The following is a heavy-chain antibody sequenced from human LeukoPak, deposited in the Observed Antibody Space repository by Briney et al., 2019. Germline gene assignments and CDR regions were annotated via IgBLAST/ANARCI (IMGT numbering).Heavy chain of an antibody. CDR2: IIDTGTT. CDR3: ARVRGYKDDNMWYLWFDP. Sequence: SETLSLTCAVSGVSTSGYFWSWIRQPAGKGLEWIGRIIDTGTTDCSPSLRSRVTMSVDTSRNQVSLNLRSVTAADTAVYYCARVRGYKDDNMWYLWFDPWGQGTRVTVSS. D-gene: IGHD2-15*01. V-gene: IGHV4-4*07. J-gene: IGHJ5*02. CDR1: GVSTSGYF.